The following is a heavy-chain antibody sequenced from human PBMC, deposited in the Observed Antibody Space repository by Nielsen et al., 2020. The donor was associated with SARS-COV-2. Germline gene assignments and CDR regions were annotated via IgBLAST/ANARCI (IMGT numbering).Heavy chain of an antibody. CDR3: ARLPFGVAVDGTRGDGVDI. V-gene: IGHV4-39*01. D-gene: IGHD6-19*01. CDR2: IYYSGST. J-gene: IGHJ3*02. Sequence: WIRQPPGKGLEWIGSIYYSGSTYYNPSLKSRVTISVDTSKNQFSLKLSSVTAADTAVYYCARLPFGVAVDGTRGDGVDIWGQGTMVTVSS.